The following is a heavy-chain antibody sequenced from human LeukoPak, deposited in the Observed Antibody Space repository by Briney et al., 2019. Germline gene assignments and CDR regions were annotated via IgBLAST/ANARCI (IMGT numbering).Heavy chain of an antibody. D-gene: IGHD3-22*01. CDR2: IYYSGSA. V-gene: IGHV4-59*01. CDR1: GGSISSYY. J-gene: IGHJ3*02. CDR3: ARESAYNSSGYYSLRAFDI. Sequence: SETLSLTCTVSGGSISSYYWSWIRQPPGKGLEWIGYIYYSGSANYNPSLKSRVTISVDTSKNQFSLKLSSVTAADTAVYYCARESAYNSSGYYSLRAFDIWGQGTMVTVSS.